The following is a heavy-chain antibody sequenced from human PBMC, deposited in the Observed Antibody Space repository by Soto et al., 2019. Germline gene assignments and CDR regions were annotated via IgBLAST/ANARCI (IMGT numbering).Heavy chain of an antibody. V-gene: IGHV3-23*01. CDR3: AKQRADYGSGADTFYFDS. D-gene: IGHD3-10*01. CDR1: GVTFSNYA. J-gene: IGHJ4*02. CDR2: LSGSGGTT. Sequence: GGSLRLSCTVSGVTFSNYAMNWVRQAPGKGLEWVSSLSGSGGTTYYADSVKGRFIISRDNSKDTLYLLMNSLRAEDTALYYCAKQRADYGSGADTFYFDSWGQGALVTVSS.